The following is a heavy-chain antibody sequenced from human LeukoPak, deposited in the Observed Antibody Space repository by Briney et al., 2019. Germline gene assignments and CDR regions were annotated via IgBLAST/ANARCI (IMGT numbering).Heavy chain of an antibody. V-gene: IGHV4-34*01. J-gene: IGHJ6*02. CDR1: GGSFSGYY. CDR2: INHSGST. D-gene: IGHD3-10*01. Sequence: PSETLSLTCAVYGGSFSGYYWSWIRQPPGKGLEWIGEINHSGSTNYNPSLKSRVTISVDTSKNQFSLKLSSVTAADTAVYYCARVRKMVRGVIIKFYYGMDVWGQGTTVTVSS. CDR3: ARVRKMVRGVIIKFYYGMDV.